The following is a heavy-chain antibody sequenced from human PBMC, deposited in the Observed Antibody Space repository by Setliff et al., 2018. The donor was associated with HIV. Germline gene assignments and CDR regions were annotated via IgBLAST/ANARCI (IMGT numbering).Heavy chain of an antibody. CDR1: GYIFSDYW. J-gene: IGHJ5*02. Sequence: GASLKISCKTSGYIFSDYWIGWVRQMPGKGLEWMGIIFPDDSDIRYSPSFQGQVTISADKSVSSTYLQWTSLKASDTAMYFCARLGCDDPTNSALGSWGQGTLVTVSS. CDR3: ARLGCDDPTNSALGS. V-gene: IGHV5-51*01. CDR2: IFPDDSDI. D-gene: IGHD3-16*01.